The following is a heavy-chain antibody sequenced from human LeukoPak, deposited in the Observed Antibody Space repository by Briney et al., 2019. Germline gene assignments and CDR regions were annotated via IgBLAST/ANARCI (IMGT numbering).Heavy chain of an antibody. D-gene: IGHD6-19*01. J-gene: IGHJ4*02. CDR1: GGSISSSSYH. CDR2: IYYTGTT. V-gene: IGHV4-39*01. Sequence: PSETLSLTCTVSGGSISSSSYHWGWIRQPPGKGLEWIGGIYYTGTTYYNPSLKSRVTISVDTSKNQFSLKVSSLTAADTAVYYCATTYGYTSGGYDYWGQGTLVTVSS. CDR3: ATTYGYTSGGYDY.